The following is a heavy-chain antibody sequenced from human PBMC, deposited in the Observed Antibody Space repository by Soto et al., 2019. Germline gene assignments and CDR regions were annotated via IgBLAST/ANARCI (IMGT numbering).Heavy chain of an antibody. J-gene: IGHJ4*02. Sequence: PSETLSLTCTVSGGSVTNSSYYWGWIRQSPGKGLEWIGSVYYRGRSYSKSSVKSSVTISVDTSKIHFSLNLTSVTAPDTAVYFCLSQRTTVITQAYFDYGGPGALVTVSS. CDR2: VYYRGRS. V-gene: IGHV4-39*01. CDR1: GGSVTNSSYY. D-gene: IGHD4-4*01. CDR3: LSQRTTVITQAYFDY.